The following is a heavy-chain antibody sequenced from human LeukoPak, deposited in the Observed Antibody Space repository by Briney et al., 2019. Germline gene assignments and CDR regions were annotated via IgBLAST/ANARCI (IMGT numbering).Heavy chain of an antibody. V-gene: IGHV4-59*01. J-gene: IGHJ6*03. Sequence: PSETLSLTCSVSDDSITMYYWTWIRQPPGKGPEWIGYVDHTGSTNFNPSLNGRVSISRDTSKNLFSLRLRSVTAADTAVYFCARGRVSASKWYSTYYYYFYMDVWGKGTTVTVSS. CDR3: ARGRVSASKWYSTYYYYFYMDV. CDR1: DDSITMYY. CDR2: VDHTGST. D-gene: IGHD4-11*01.